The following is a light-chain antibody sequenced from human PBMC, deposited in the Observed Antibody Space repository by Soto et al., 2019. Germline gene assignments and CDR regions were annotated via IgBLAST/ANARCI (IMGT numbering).Light chain of an antibody. CDR3: QQYNNWPPWT. Sequence: EIVMTQSPATLSVSPGERATLSCRASQRVNSNLAWYQQKRGQAPRLLIYGASTRATGITARFSGSGSGTEFTLTISSLQSEDFAVYYCQQYNNWPPWTFDQGTKVDIK. CDR1: QRVNSN. CDR2: GAS. J-gene: IGKJ1*01. V-gene: IGKV3-15*01.